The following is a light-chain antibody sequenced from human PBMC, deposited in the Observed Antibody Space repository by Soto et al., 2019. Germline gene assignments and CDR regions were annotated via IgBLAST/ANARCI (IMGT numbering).Light chain of an antibody. V-gene: IGKV3-20*01. CDR2: GAS. J-gene: IGKJ2*01. CDR1: QSVSSTY. Sequence: EIVLTQSPGTLSLSPGERATLSCRASQSVSSTYLAWYQRKPGQAPRLLIYGASSRATGIPDGFSGSGSGTDFTLTISRLEPEDFAVYYCQQYGSSPQTFGQGTKLEIK. CDR3: QQYGSSPQT.